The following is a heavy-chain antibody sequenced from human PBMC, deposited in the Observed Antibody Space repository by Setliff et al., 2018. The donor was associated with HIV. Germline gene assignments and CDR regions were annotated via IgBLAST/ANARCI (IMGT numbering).Heavy chain of an antibody. Sequence: PSETLSLTCEVYGGSFSDYYYTWIRQSPGKGLEWIGEINHSANTMDNASLKGRVTLSVDASKSQFSLKLSSVTAADTAVYYCARQGGYSGYGFYYYYYYMDVWGKGTTVTVSS. CDR2: INHSANT. D-gene: IGHD5-12*01. CDR3: ARQGGYSGYGFYYYYYYMDV. J-gene: IGHJ6*03. CDR1: GGSFSDYY. V-gene: IGHV4-34*01.